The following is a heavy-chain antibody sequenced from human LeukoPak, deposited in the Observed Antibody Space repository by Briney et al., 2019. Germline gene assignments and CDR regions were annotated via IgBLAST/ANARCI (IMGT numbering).Heavy chain of an antibody. CDR2: ISGSGGST. CDR3: AKDHLDYGDYFDY. V-gene: IGHV3-23*01. CDR1: GFTFSSYG. Sequence: GGSLRLSCAASGFTFSSYGMSWVRQAPGKGLEWVSAISGSGGSTYYADSVKGRFTISRDNSKNTLYLQMNSLRAEDTAVYYCAKDHLDYGDYFDYWGQGTLVTVSS. D-gene: IGHD4-17*01. J-gene: IGHJ4*02.